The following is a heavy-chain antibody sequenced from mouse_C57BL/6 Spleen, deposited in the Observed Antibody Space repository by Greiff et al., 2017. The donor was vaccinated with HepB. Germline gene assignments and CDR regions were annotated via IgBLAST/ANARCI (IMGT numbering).Heavy chain of an antibody. D-gene: IGHD4-1*01. CDR1: GFTFSSYA. CDR3: ARDAWDGAWFAY. J-gene: IGHJ3*01. V-gene: IGHV5-4*01. Sequence: EVQLVESGGGLVKPGGSLKLSCAASGFTFSSYAMSWVRQTPEKRLEWVATISDGGSYTYYPDNVKGRFTISRDNAKNNLYLQMSHLKSEDTAMYYCARDAWDGAWFAYWGQGTLVTVSA. CDR2: ISDGGSYT.